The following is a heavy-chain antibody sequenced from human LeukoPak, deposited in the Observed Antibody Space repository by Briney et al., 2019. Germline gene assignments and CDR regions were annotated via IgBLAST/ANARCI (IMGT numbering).Heavy chain of an antibody. Sequence: GASVKVSFKAYGYTFMSHGISWVRQAPGQGLEWMGWISGSSSNTNYAQRLQGRVTMTTDTSTTTAYMGLRSLRSDDTAVYYCARATGTWGHDGFDIGGQGTMVTVSS. CDR2: ISGSSSNT. CDR1: GYTFMSHG. D-gene: IGHD3-16*01. J-gene: IGHJ3*02. CDR3: ARATGTWGHDGFDI. V-gene: IGHV1-18*01.